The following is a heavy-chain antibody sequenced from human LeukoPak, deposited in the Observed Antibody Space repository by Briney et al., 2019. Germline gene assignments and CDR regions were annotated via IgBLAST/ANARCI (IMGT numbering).Heavy chain of an antibody. CDR3: ARHWSHSVAQFGRSFWFDP. CDR1: GGSISGYY. CDR2: MDTSGHT. V-gene: IGHV4-4*07. Sequence: SETLSLTCIVSGGSISGYYWSWIRQPAGKGLEWIGHMDTSGHTNYNSSLMSRVTMSVDTSRNQFSLRLTSVTAADTAVYYCARHWSHSVAQFGRSFWFDPWGQGTLVTVSS. D-gene: IGHD2-15*01. J-gene: IGHJ5*02.